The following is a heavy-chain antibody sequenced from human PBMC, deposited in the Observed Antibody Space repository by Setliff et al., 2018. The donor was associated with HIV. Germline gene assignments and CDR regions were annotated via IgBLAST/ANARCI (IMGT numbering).Heavy chain of an antibody. J-gene: IGHJ3*02. D-gene: IGHD3-3*01. CDR3: ARLVGYYDFWSGSASYFDI. V-gene: IGHV4-4*02. CDR2: MYPSGST. Sequence: SETLSLTCAVSGGLISSSNWWSWVRQPPGRGLEWIGEMYPSGSTNYNSSLKSRVTISVDKSKNQFFLNLKSMTPADTAVYYCARLVGYYDFWSGSASYFDIWGQGTMVTVSS. CDR1: GGLISSSNW.